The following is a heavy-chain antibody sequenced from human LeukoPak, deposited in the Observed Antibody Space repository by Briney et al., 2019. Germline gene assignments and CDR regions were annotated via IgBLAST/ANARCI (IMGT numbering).Heavy chain of an antibody. CDR3: ASRGNSNWFDP. CDR1: GGTLSSYA. CDR2: IIPIFGTA. V-gene: IGHV1-69*13. D-gene: IGHD4-23*01. J-gene: IGHJ5*02. Sequence: ASVKVSCKASGGTLSSYAISSVRQAPGQGLEWMGAIIPIFGTANYAQKFQGRVTITADEYTSTAYMELSSLRSEDTAVYYCASRGNSNWFDPWRQGTLVTVSS.